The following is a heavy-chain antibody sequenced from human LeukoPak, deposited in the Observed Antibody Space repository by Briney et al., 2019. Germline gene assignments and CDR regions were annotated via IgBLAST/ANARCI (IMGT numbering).Heavy chain of an antibody. CDR1: GGSISSYY. CDR2: IYYSGST. CDR3: AGTLTEDFCSGYHNAFDI. V-gene: IGHV4-59*01. J-gene: IGHJ3*02. D-gene: IGHD3-3*01. Sequence: PSETLSLTCTVSGGSISSYYWSWIPQPPGKGLERIGYIYYSGSTNYNPSLKSRVTISVDTSKNQFSLKLSSVTAADTAVYYCAGTLTEDFCSGYHNAFDIWGQGTMVTVSS.